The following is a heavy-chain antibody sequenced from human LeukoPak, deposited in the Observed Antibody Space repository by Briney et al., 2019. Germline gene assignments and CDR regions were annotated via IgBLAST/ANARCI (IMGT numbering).Heavy chain of an antibody. CDR3: ARASRWGDLSLGY. Sequence: SRTLSLTCTVSGGSISSGGLYWSWIRQHPGKGLEWIGSIRDSATTYYNPSLKSRVAISLGTSKNQFSLNLSSVTAADTAVYYCARASRWGDLSLGYWGQGTLVTVSS. CDR1: GGSISSGGLY. CDR2: IRDSATT. V-gene: IGHV4-31*03. D-gene: IGHD3-16*02. J-gene: IGHJ4*02.